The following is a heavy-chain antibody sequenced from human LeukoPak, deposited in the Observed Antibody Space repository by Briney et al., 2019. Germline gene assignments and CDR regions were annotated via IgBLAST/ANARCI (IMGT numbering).Heavy chain of an antibody. CDR3: ARGGSSSPYYFDY. Sequence: GGSLRLSCAASGFTFSSYAMSWVRQAPGKGLEWVSAISGSGGSTYYADSVKGRFTISRDNSKNTLYLQMNSLRAEDTAVYYCARGGSSSPYYFDYWGQGTLVTVSS. J-gene: IGHJ4*02. D-gene: IGHD6-6*01. CDR2: ISGSGGST. CDR1: GFTFSSYA. V-gene: IGHV3-23*01.